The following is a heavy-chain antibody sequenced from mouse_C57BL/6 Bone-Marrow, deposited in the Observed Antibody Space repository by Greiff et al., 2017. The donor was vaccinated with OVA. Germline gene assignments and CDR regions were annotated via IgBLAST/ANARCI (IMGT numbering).Heavy chain of an antibody. J-gene: IGHJ3*01. Sequence: DVKLQESGPVLVKPGASVKMSCKASGYTFTDYYMNWVKQSHGKSLEWIGVINPYNGGTSYNQKFKGKATLTVDKSSSTAYMELNSLTSEDSAVYYCASDYGSPWFAYWGQGTLVTVSA. CDR2: INPYNGGT. V-gene: IGHV1-19*01. CDR1: GYTFTDYY. D-gene: IGHD1-1*01. CDR3: ASDYGSPWFAY.